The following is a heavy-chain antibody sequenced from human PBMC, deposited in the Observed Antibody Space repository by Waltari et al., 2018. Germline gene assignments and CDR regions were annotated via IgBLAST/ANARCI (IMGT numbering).Heavy chain of an antibody. V-gene: IGHV1-69*05. CDR2: SVSIFGTG. D-gene: IGHD6-13*01. Sequence: QVQLVQSGAEVKKPGSSVKVSCKASGGTFSSYALSWVRQAPGQGLEWMGGSVSIFGTGDYAQKLQGKVTITTDESTSTAYMELSSLRSEDTAVYYCAGVSEWSSRPNDAFDIWGQGTMVTVSS. CDR3: AGVSEWSSRPNDAFDI. CDR1: GGTFSSYA. J-gene: IGHJ3*02.